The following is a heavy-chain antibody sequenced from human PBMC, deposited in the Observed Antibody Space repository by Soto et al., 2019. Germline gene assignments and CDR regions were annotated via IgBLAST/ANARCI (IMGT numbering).Heavy chain of an antibody. CDR3: ARDKGYYYYAMDV. CDR1: GFTFSSYE. V-gene: IGHV3-48*03. J-gene: IGHJ6*02. CDR2: ISSSGSTI. Sequence: GSLRLSCAASGFTFSSYEMNWVRQAPGKGLEWVAYISSSGSTIYYADSVKGRFTISRDNAKNSLYLQMNSLRAEDTAVYYCARDKGYYYYAMDVWGQGTTVTVSS.